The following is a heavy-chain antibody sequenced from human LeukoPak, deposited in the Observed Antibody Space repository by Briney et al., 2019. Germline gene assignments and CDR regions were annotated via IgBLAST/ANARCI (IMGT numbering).Heavy chain of an antibody. D-gene: IGHD2-2*01. CDR1: GFTFSSYS. V-gene: IGHV3-21*01. CDR2: ISSSSSYI. J-gene: IGHJ4*02. CDR3: ARLGYCSSTSCCSDY. Sequence: GGSLRLSCAASGFTFSSYSMNWVRQAPGKGLEWVSSISSSSSYIYYADSVKGRFTISRDNAKNSLYLQMNSLRAEDTAVYYCARLGYCSSTSCCSDYWGQGTLVTVSS.